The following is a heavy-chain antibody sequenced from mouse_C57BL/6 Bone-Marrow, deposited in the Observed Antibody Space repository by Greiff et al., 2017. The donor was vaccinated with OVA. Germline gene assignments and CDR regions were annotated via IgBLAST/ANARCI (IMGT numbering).Heavy chain of an antibody. J-gene: IGHJ1*03. CDR2: IDPETGGT. D-gene: IGHD2-1*01. Sequence: QVQLQQSGAELVRPGASVTLSCKASGYTFTDYEMHWVKQTPVHGLEWIGAIDPETGGTAYNQKFKGKAILTADKSSRTAYMELRSLTSEDSAVYYCTREGMGNYEWYFDVWGTGTTVTVSS. V-gene: IGHV1-15*01. CDR3: TREGMGNYEWYFDV. CDR1: GYTFTDYE.